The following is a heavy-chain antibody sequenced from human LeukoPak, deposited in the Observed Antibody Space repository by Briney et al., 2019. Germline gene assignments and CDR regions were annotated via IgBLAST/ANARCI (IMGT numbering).Heavy chain of an antibody. J-gene: IGHJ4*02. CDR2: INHSGST. CDR3: ASDRSGYYYVDY. V-gene: IGHV4-34*01. D-gene: IGHD3-22*01. CDR1: GGSFSGYY. Sequence: SETLSLTCAVYGGSFSGYYWSWIRQPPGKGLEWIGEINHSGSTNYNPSLKSRVTISVDTSKNQFSLKLSSVTAADTAVYFCASDRSGYYYVDYWGQGTLVTVSS.